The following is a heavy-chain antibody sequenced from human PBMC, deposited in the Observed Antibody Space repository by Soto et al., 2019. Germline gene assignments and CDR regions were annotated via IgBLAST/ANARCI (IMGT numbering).Heavy chain of an antibody. CDR1: GGSISSGGYY. D-gene: IGHD3-10*01. J-gene: IGHJ6*02. Sequence: TLSLTCTVSGGSISSGGYYWSWIRQHPGKGLEWIGYIYYSGSTYYNPSLKSRVTISVDTSKNQFSLKLSSVTAADTAVYYCARNPLYYYGSGSIPYYYYGMDVWGQGTTVIVSS. CDR3: ARNPLYYYGSGSIPYYYYGMDV. V-gene: IGHV4-31*03. CDR2: IYYSGST.